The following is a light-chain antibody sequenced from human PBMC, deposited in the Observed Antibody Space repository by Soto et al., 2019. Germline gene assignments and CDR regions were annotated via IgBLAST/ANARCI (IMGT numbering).Light chain of an antibody. Sequence: DIQMTQSPPSLSASVGERVSITCRASQTITTYLNWYQQKPGKAPRLLIYAASSLQSGVPSRFSGSGSGTDFTLTINNLQPEDFATYYCQQTYSTPPYTFGQGTKL. CDR1: QTITTY. J-gene: IGKJ2*01. CDR2: AAS. CDR3: QQTYSTPPYT. V-gene: IGKV1-39*01.